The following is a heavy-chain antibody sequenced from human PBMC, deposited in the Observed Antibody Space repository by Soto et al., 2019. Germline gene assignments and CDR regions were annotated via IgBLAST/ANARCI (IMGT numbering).Heavy chain of an antibody. Sequence: ASVKVSCKASGYTFTSYGISWVRQAPGQGLEWMGWISAYNGNTNYAQKLQGRVTMTTDTSTSTAYMELRSLRSDDTAVYYCARDSAGDRRSGYFDYWGQGTLVTVSS. J-gene: IGHJ4*02. CDR1: GYTFTSYG. CDR3: ARDSAGDRRSGYFDY. D-gene: IGHD7-27*01. CDR2: ISAYNGNT. V-gene: IGHV1-18*01.